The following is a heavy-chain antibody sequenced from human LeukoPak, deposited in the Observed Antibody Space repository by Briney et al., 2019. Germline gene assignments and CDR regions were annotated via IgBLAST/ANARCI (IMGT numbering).Heavy chain of an antibody. CDR1: GGSISSGGYS. J-gene: IGHJ4*02. CDR2: IYHSGST. CDR3: ARGRFDDSSGFFDY. Sequence: PSGTLSLTCAVSGGSISSGGYSWSWIRQPPGKGLEWIGYIYHSGSTYYNPSLKSRVTISVDRSKNQFSLKLSSVTAADTAVYYCARGRFDDSSGFFDYWGQGTLVTVSS. V-gene: IGHV4-30-2*01. D-gene: IGHD3-22*01.